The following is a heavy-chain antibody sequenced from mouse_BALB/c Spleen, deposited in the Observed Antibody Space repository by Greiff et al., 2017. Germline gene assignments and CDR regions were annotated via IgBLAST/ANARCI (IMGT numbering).Heavy chain of an antibody. CDR2: INPSSGYT. V-gene: IGHV1-4*01. CDR1: GYTFTSYT. J-gene: IGHJ4*01. Sequence: VQLQQSGAELARPGASVKMSCKASGYTFTSYTMHWVKQRPGQGLEWIGYINPSSGYTNYNQKFKDKATLTADKSSSTAYMQLSSLTSEDSAVYYCARQLTGTGAMDYWGQGTSVTVSS. CDR3: ARQLTGTGAMDY. D-gene: IGHD4-1*01.